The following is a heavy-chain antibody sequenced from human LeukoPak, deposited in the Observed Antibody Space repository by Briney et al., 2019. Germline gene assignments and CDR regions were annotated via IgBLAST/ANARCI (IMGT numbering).Heavy chain of an antibody. CDR1: GYTFTGYY. D-gene: IGHD3-22*01. V-gene: IGHV1-2*02. J-gene: IGHJ6*03. CDR3: ARGPFDYYDRTQTYMDV. Sequence: ASVKVSCKASGYTFTGYYMHWVRQAPGQGLEWMGWINPNSGGTNYAQKFQGRVTMTRDTSISTAYMELSRLRPDDTAVYYCARGPFDYYDRTQTYMDVWGKGTTVTVSS. CDR2: INPNSGGT.